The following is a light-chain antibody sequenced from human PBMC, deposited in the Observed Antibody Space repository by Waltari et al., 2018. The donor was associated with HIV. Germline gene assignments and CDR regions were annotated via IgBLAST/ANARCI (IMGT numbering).Light chain of an antibody. CDR2: EVS. Sequence: QSALTQPPSASGSPGQSLTISCTGTIGDVGGYDYVSWYQQHPGKAPKLLIYEVSRRPAGGPDRFSGSKSGNTASLTVSGLQAEDEADYHCMSYTGHNRWVFGGGTKLTVL. J-gene: IGLJ3*02. CDR1: IGDVGGYDY. V-gene: IGLV2-8*01. CDR3: MSYTGHNRWV.